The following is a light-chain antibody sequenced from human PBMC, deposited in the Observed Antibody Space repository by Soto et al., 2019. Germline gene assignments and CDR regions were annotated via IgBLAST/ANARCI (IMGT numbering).Light chain of an antibody. V-gene: IGKV3-15*01. CDR3: QQYYQWPLT. CDR1: QSVSST. Sequence: EIVMTQSPATLSVSPGERATLSCRASQSVSSTLAWYQQIPGQAPRLLLYGPSTRATGIPARFSGSGSGTEFTLTISSLQSEDFAYYYCQQYYQWPLTFGGGTKVEVK. CDR2: GPS. J-gene: IGKJ4*01.